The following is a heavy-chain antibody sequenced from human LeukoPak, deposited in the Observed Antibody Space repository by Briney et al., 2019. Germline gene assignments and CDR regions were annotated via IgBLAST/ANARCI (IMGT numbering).Heavy chain of an antibody. V-gene: IGHV1-69*01. CDR2: IIPIFGTA. CDR3: ARMPFEYSSLNWFDP. J-gene: IGHJ5*02. D-gene: IGHD6-6*01. Sequence: ASVRVSCKASGGTFSSYAISWVRQAPGQGLEWMGGIIPIFGTANYAQKFQGRVTITADESTSTAYMELSSLRSEDTAVYYCARMPFEYSSLNWFDPWAREPWSPSPQ. CDR1: GGTFSSYA.